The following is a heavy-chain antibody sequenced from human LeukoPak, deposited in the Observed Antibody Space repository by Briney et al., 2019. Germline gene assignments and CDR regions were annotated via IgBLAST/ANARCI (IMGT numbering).Heavy chain of an antibody. V-gene: IGHV1-2*02. CDR2: INPNSGGT. CDR1: GYTFTGYY. J-gene: IGHJ4*02. D-gene: IGHD2-2*02. Sequence: ASVKVSCKASGYTFTGYYMHWVRQAPGQGLEWMGWINPNSGGTNYAQKFQGRVTMTRDTSISTAYMELSRLRSDDTAVYYCAGNDFCSSTSCYTILYWGQGTLVTVSS. CDR3: AGNDFCSSTSCYTILY.